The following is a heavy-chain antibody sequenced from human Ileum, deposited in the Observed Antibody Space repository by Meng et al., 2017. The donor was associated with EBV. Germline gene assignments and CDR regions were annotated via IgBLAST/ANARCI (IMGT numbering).Heavy chain of an antibody. CDR1: GGSISSSNW. J-gene: IGHJ4*02. V-gene: IGHV4-4*02. CDR2: IYHSGIT. Sequence: VRLQESGPGLVKPSGTLSLTCPVSGGSISSSNWWSWVRQPPGKGLEWIGKIYHSGITIYNPSLKSRVTMSVDNSKNQFSLKLNSMTAADTAVYYCARDPTGGEDHQRVWGQGTLVTVSS. CDR3: ARDPTGGEDHQRV. D-gene: IGHD1-14*01.